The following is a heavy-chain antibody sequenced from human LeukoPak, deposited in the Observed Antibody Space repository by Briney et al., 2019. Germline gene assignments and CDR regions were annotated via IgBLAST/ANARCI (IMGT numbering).Heavy chain of an antibody. J-gene: IGHJ6*03. CDR2: ISYDGSNK. CDR1: GFTFSSYG. D-gene: IGHD5-12*01. Sequence: PGGSLRLSCAGSGFTFSSYGMHWVRQAPGKGLEGVAVISYDGSNKYYADSVKGRFTISRDNSKNTLYLQMNSLRAEDTAVYYCARDEIVATTKANYYYYMDVWGKGTTVTISS. CDR3: ARDEIVATTKANYYYYMDV. V-gene: IGHV3-30*03.